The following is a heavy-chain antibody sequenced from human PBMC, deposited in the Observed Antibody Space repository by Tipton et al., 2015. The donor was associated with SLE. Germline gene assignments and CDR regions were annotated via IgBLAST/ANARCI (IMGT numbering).Heavy chain of an antibody. V-gene: IGHV3-30*02. J-gene: IGHJ4*02. CDR3: ANTMTTVFPPPESIYY. D-gene: IGHD4-17*01. Sequence: SLRLSCAASGFTFSSYAMHWVRQAPGKGLEWVAFIRYDGSNKYYADSVKGRFTVSRDNSKNTLYLQMNSLRAEDTAVYYCANTMTTVFPPPESIYYWGQGTLVTVSS. CDR2: IRYDGSNK. CDR1: GFTFSSYA.